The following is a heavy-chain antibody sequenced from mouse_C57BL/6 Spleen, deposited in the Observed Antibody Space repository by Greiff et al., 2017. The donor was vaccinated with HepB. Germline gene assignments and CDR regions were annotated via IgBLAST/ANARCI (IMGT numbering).Heavy chain of an antibody. Sequence: EVKLMESGPGLVKPSQSLSLTCSVTGYSITSGYYWNWIRQFPGNKLEWMGYISYDGSNNYNPSLKNRIPITRDTSKNQFFLKLNSVTTEDTATYYCARDRATVVAGGYYFDYWGQGTTLTVSS. CDR1: GYSITSGYY. CDR2: ISYDGSN. CDR3: ARDRATVVAGGYYFDY. V-gene: IGHV3-6*01. J-gene: IGHJ2*01. D-gene: IGHD1-1*01.